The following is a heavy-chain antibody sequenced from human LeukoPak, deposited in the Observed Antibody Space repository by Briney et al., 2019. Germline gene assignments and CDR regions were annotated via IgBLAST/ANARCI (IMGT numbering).Heavy chain of an antibody. CDR2: IYYSGST. J-gene: IGHJ4*02. CDR1: GGSISSSSYY. CDR3: ARLGTGEYSSSEFSDY. D-gene: IGHD6-6*01. Sequence: PSETLSLTCTVSGGSISSSSYYWGWIRQPSGKGLEWIGSIYYSGSTYYNPSLKSRVTISVDTSKNQFSLKLSSVTAADTAVYYCARLGTGEYSSSEFSDYWGQGTLVTVSS. V-gene: IGHV4-39*01.